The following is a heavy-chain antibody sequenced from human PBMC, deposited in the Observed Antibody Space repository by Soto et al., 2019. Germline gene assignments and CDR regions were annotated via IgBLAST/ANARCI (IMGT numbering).Heavy chain of an antibody. CDR1: GFTFSSYA. V-gene: IGHV3-48*01. CDR2: ISSSSSTI. D-gene: IGHD2-2*02. Sequence: GGSLRLSCAASGFTFSSYAMSWVRQAPGKGLEWVSYISSSSSTIYYADSVKGRFTISRDNAKNSLYLQMNSLRAEDTAVYYCARGRGKVPAAIQPPWGQGTLVTVSS. CDR3: ARGRGKVPAAIQPP. J-gene: IGHJ5*02.